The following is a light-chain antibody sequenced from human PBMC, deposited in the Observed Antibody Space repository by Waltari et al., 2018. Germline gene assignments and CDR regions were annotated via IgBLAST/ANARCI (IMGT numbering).Light chain of an antibody. Sequence: DVVMTQSPDSLAVSLGERATINCKSSQSLLYTSNNKNYLAWYQQKPGQPPKILIYWASIRESGVPYRFSGSVSGTDFTLTISGLQAEDVASYFCLQYLHTPRTFGQGTKVEIK. CDR3: LQYLHTPRT. V-gene: IGKV4-1*01. J-gene: IGKJ1*01. CDR2: WAS. CDR1: QSLLYTSNNKNY.